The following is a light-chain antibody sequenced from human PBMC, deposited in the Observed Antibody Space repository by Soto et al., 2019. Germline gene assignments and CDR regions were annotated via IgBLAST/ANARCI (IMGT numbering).Light chain of an antibody. Sequence: DIQLTQSPSFLSASVGDRVTITCRASQGISSYLAWYQQKPGKAPKLLIYAASTLQSGVPSRFSGSGSGTEFPLTISSLQPEYFATYYCQQLNSYPTFGGGTKVEIK. CDR1: QGISSY. CDR3: QQLNSYPT. V-gene: IGKV1-9*01. J-gene: IGKJ4*01. CDR2: AAS.